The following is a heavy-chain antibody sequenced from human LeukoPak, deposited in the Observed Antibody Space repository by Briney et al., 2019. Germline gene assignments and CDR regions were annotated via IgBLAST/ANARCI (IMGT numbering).Heavy chain of an antibody. D-gene: IGHD1-1*01. V-gene: IGHV5-51*01. CDR2: IYPGDSDT. CDR1: GYSFTSYW. Sequence: GESLKISCKGSGYSFTSYWIGWVRQMPGKGLEWMGIIYPGDSDTRYSPSFQGQVTISADKSISTAYLQWSSLKASDTAMYYCAKAPQEVQDAFDIWGQGTMVTVSS. J-gene: IGHJ3*02. CDR3: AKAPQEVQDAFDI.